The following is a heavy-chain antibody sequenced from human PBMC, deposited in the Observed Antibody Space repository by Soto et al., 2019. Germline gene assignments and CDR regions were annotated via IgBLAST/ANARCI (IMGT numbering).Heavy chain of an antibody. CDR2: ISYDATKK. Sequence: QAQLVESGGGVVQPGRSLRLSCAASGFTFRSHAMHWVRQTPGKGLEWVAVISYDATKKYYADSVKGRFTIARDNSENTLYLQMNSLRAEDTAADYWAKFVESGDSFDIWCQGTVVSVSS. J-gene: IGHJ3*02. CDR3: AKFVESGDSFDI. D-gene: IGHD3-10*01. V-gene: IGHV3-30*18. CDR1: GFTFRSHA.